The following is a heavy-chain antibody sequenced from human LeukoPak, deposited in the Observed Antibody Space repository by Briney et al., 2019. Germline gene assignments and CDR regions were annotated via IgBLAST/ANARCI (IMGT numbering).Heavy chain of an antibody. Sequence: GGSLRLSCAASGFTFSSYAMNWDRQAPGKGLEWVSAISGSGGSTYYADSVKGRFTISRDNSKNTLYLQMNSLRAEDTAVYYCASRPVDTTMIYYFDYWGPGTLVTVSS. CDR1: GFTFSSYA. D-gene: IGHD5-18*01. V-gene: IGHV3-23*01. CDR3: ASRPVDTTMIYYFDY. J-gene: IGHJ4*02. CDR2: ISGSGGST.